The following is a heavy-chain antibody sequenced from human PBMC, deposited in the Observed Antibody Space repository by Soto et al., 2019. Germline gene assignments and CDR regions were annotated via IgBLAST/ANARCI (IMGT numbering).Heavy chain of an antibody. J-gene: IGHJ4*02. V-gene: IGHV3-11*06. CDR2: ISSSSSYT. CDR1: GFTFSDYY. D-gene: IGHD3-9*01. CDR3: ARGLYDIWGYYFDY. Sequence: QVQLVESGGGLVKPGGSLRLSCAASGFTFSDYYMSWIRQAPGKGLEWVSYISSSSSYTNYADSVKGRFTISRDNVKNSLYLQMNSLRAEDTAVYYCARGLYDIWGYYFDYWGQGTLVTVSS.